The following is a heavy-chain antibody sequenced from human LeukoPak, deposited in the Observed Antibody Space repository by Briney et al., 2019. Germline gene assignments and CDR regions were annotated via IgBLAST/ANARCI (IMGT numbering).Heavy chain of an antibody. CDR3: ARALYSMTTVTTEYWFDY. J-gene: IGHJ4*02. CDR1: GGSFSGYY. CDR2: IYYSGST. Sequence: SETLSLTCAVYGGSFSGYYWSWIRQPPGKGLEWIGYIYYSGSTYYNPSLQSRVIISVDTSKNQFSLKLTSVTAADTAVYYCARALYSMTTVTTEYWFDYWGQGTLVTVSS. V-gene: IGHV4-30-4*01. D-gene: IGHD4-17*01.